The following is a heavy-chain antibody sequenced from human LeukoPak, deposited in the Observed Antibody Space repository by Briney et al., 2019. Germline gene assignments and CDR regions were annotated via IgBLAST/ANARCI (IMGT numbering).Heavy chain of an antibody. D-gene: IGHD1-26*01. CDR3: ARGGGTYYLSSADY. J-gene: IGHJ4*02. V-gene: IGHV4-31*03. CDR1: GGSISSGAYY. CDR2: IYYSGST. Sequence: SETLSLTCTVSGGSISSGAYYWSWLRQHPGQGLEWIVYIYYSGSTYYNPSLKSRVTISVDTSKNQFSLKLSSVTAADTAVYYCARGGGTYYLSSADYWGQGTLVTVSS.